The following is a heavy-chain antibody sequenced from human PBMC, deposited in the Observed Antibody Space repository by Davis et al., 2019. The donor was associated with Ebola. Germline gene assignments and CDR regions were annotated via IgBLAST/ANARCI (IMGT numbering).Heavy chain of an antibody. Sequence: MPSETLSLTCTVSGGSISSYYWSWIRQPPGKGLEWIGYIYYSGSTNYNPSLKSRVTISVDTSKNQFSLKLSSVTAADTAVYYCARGVAYTWFDPWGQGTLVTVSS. J-gene: IGHJ5*02. CDR2: IYYSGST. CDR3: ARGVAYTWFDP. CDR1: GGSISSYY. V-gene: IGHV4-59*12. D-gene: IGHD3-10*01.